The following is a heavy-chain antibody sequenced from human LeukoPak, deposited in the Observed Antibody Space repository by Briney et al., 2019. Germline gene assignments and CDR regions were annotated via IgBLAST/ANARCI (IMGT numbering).Heavy chain of an antibody. J-gene: IGHJ6*02. CDR2: IYTSGST. CDR3: ARDDLYYYGSGKDYYYYYGMDV. CDR1: GGSISSYY. V-gene: IGHV4-4*07. Sequence: PSETLSLTCTVSGGSISSYYWSWIRQPAGKGLEWIGRIYTSGSTNYNPSLKSRVTVSVDTSKNQFSLKLSSVTAADTAVYYCARDDLYYYGSGKDYYYYYGMDVWGQGTTVTVSS. D-gene: IGHD3-10*01.